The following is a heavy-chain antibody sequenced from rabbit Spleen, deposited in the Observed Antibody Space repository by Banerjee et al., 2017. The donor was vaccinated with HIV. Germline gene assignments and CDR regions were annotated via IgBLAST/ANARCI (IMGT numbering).Heavy chain of an antibody. J-gene: IGHJ4*01. CDR3: ARDVDTIYFRFSL. V-gene: IGHV1S43*01. CDR2: IYTSSGSK. D-gene: IGHD8-1*01. CDR1: GIDFSSYYY. Sequence: QQQLEESGGGLVKPGGTLTLTCKASGIDFSSYYYICWVRQAPGKGLEWIACIYTSSGSKWYASWVNGRFTIPKTSSTTVTLEMTSLTAADTATYFCARDVDTIYFRFSLWGPGTLVTVS.